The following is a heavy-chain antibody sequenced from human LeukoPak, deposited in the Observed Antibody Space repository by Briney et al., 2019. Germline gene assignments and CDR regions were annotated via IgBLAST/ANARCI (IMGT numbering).Heavy chain of an antibody. CDR1: GYTFTSYA. Sequence: GASVKVSCKASGYTFTSYAMNWVRQAPGQGLEWMGWINTNTGNPTYAQGFTGRFVFSLDASVNTAYLQISSLKAEDTAVYYCAGTGIAVAVVHSGSVVNDYWGQGTLVTVSS. CDR3: AGTGIAVAVVHSGSVVNDY. D-gene: IGHD6-19*01. CDR2: INTNTGNP. J-gene: IGHJ4*02. V-gene: IGHV7-4-1*02.